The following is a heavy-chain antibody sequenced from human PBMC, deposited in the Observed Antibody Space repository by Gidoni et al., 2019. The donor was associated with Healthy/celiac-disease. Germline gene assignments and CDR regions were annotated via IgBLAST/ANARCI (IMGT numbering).Heavy chain of an antibody. CDR3: ARETKNEQQLVPFDY. Sequence: QVQLQQWGAGLLKPSETLSLTCAVYGGSFSGYYWSWIRQPPGKGLEWIGEINHSGSTNYNPSLKSRVTISVDTSKNQFSLKLSSVTAADTAVYYCARETKNEQQLVPFDYWGQGTLVTVSS. J-gene: IGHJ4*02. V-gene: IGHV4-34*01. D-gene: IGHD6-13*01. CDR2: INHSGST. CDR1: GGSFSGYY.